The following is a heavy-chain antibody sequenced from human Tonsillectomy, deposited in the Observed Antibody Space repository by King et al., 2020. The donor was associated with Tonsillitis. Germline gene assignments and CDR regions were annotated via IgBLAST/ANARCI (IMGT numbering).Heavy chain of an antibody. Sequence: QLQESGPGLVKPSQTLSLTCTVSGDSINSGPYYWNWIRQPAGKGLEWIGRISSSGSTNSNPSLKSRVPISVDTSENQFSLKRSSVTAADTAVYYCAREDFGDYPYWGQGTLVTVSS. CDR2: ISSSGST. D-gene: IGHD4-17*01. CDR1: GDSINSGPYY. V-gene: IGHV4-61*02. CDR3: AREDFGDYPY. J-gene: IGHJ4*02.